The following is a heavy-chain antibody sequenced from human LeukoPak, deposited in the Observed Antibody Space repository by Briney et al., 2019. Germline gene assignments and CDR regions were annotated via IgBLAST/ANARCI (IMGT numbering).Heavy chain of an antibody. CDR1: GGSISSYY. CDR2: IYYSGST. J-gene: IGHJ4*02. Sequence: SETLSLTCAVSGGSISSYYWSWIRQPPRKGLELIGYIYYSGSTNYNPSLKSRVTISVDTSKNQFSLKLSSVTAADTAVYYCARDRYGDPFDYWGQGTLVTVSS. V-gene: IGHV4-59*01. D-gene: IGHD4-17*01. CDR3: ARDRYGDPFDY.